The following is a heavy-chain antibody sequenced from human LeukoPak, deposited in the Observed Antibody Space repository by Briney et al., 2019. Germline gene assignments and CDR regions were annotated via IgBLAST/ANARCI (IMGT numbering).Heavy chain of an antibody. D-gene: IGHD1-20*01. J-gene: IGHJ4*02. CDR2: IKSKADDETI. CDR3: STLTSRGLSDS. V-gene: IGHV3-15*07. CDR1: GFTFTNAW. Sequence: GGSLRLSCAASGFTFTNAWMNWVRQAPGKGLEWVGRIKSKADDETIDYAAPVKGRFTFSRDDSKNMLYLQMNSLKSEDTAVYYCSTLTSRGLSDSWGQGTLVTVSS.